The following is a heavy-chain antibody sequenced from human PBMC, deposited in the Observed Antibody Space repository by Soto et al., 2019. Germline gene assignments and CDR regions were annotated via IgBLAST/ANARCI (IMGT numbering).Heavy chain of an antibody. CDR3: ARGIAAVVAFDI. Sequence: ASVKVSCKASGYTFTSYGISWVRQAPGQGLEWMGWINPNSGGTNYAQKFQGWVTMTSDTSISTAYMELSRLRSDDTAVYYCARGIAAVVAFDIWGQGTMVTVSS. CDR1: GYTFTSYG. J-gene: IGHJ3*02. V-gene: IGHV1-2*04. CDR2: INPNSGGT. D-gene: IGHD6-13*01.